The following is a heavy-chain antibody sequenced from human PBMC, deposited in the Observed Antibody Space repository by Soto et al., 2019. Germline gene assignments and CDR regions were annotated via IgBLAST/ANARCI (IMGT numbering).Heavy chain of an antibody. Sequence: SETLSLTCTVSGGSVSSGSYYWSWIRQPPGKGLEWIGEINHSGSTNYNPSLKSRVTISVDTSKNQFSLKLSSVTAADTAVNYCARGSRDSGYGKLGWFDPWGQGTLVTVSS. D-gene: IGHD3-22*01. V-gene: IGHV4-39*07. J-gene: IGHJ5*02. CDR3: ARGSRDSGYGKLGWFDP. CDR2: INHSGST. CDR1: GGSVSSGSYY.